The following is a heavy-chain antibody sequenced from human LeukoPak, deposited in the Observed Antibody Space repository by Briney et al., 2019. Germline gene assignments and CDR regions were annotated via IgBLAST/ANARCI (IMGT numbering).Heavy chain of an antibody. V-gene: IGHV3-53*01. Sequence: SGGSLRLSCAASGFTVNSNYMSWVRQAPGKGLEWVSLIYSGGSTDYADSVKGRFTISRDNSKNTLYLQMNSLRAEDTAVYYCARDRAGTGVSDYWGQGTLVTVSS. CDR2: IYSGGST. CDR3: ARDRAGTGVSDY. CDR1: GFTVNSNY. D-gene: IGHD1-1*01. J-gene: IGHJ4*02.